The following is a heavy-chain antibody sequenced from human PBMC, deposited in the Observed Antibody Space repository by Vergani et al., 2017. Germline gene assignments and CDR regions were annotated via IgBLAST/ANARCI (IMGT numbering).Heavy chain of an antibody. CDR2: ISGSGGST. CDR3: AKDRDVVVVVAATDY. D-gene: IGHD2-15*01. Sequence: EVQLLESGGGLVQPGGSLRLSCAASGFTFSSYAMSWVRQAPGKGLEWVSAISGSGGSTYYADSVKGRFTISRDNSKNTLYLQMNSLRAEDTAIYYCAKDRDVVVVVAATDYWGQGTLVTVSS. CDR1: GFTFSSYA. J-gene: IGHJ4*02. V-gene: IGHV3-23*01.